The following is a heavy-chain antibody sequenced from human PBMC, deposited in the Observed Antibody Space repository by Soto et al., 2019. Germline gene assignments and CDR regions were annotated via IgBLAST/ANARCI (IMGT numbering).Heavy chain of an antibody. J-gene: IGHJ4*02. Sequence: GGSLRLSCSASGFTFSSYAMHWVRRAPGEGLEWVSAISGSGGSTYYADSVKGRFTISRDNSKNTLYLQMNSLRAEDTAVYYCAKDHTVAGGYWGQGTLVTVSS. CDR3: AKDHTVAGGY. CDR1: GFTFSSYA. CDR2: ISGSGGST. V-gene: IGHV3-23*01. D-gene: IGHD6-19*01.